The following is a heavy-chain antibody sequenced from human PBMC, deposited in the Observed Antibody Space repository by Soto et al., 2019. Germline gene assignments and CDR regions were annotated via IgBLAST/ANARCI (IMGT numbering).Heavy chain of an antibody. V-gene: IGHV3-11*01. CDR2: ISSSGSTI. Sequence: QVQLVESGGGLVKPGGSLRLSCAASGFTFSDYYMSWIRQAPGKGLEWVSYISSSGSTIYYADSVKGRFTISRDNAKNSLYLQMNSLRAEDTAVYYCAREGESMVRGVYQTQYYYYYMDVWGKGTTVTVSS. J-gene: IGHJ6*03. CDR3: AREGESMVRGVYQTQYYYYYMDV. CDR1: GFTFSDYY. D-gene: IGHD3-10*01.